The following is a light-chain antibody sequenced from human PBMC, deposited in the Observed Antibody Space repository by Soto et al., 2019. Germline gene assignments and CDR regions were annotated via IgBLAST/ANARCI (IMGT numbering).Light chain of an antibody. V-gene: IGKV3-20*01. J-gene: IGKJ3*01. Sequence: EIVLTQSPGTLSLSPGERATLSCRTSQSVSSSYLAWYQQKPGQAPRLIIYGASSRATGIPDRFSVSASGTDFTLIISRLEPEDFALYYCQHYGTSALFGPGTRVDLK. CDR2: GAS. CDR3: QHYGTSAL. CDR1: QSVSSSY.